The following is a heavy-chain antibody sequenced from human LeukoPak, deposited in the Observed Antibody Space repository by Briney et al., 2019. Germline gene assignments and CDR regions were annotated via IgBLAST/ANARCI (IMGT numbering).Heavy chain of an antibody. J-gene: IGHJ4*02. V-gene: IGHV3-66*02. D-gene: IGHD3-22*01. CDR2: IYSGGST. Sequence: GGSLRLSCAASGFTVSSNYMSWVRQAPGKGLEWVSVIYSGGSTYYADSVKGRFTISRDNSKNTLYLQMNSLRAEDTAVYYCARDSSAVGPSGYWGQGTLVTVSS. CDR1: GFTVSSNY. CDR3: ARDSSAVGPSGY.